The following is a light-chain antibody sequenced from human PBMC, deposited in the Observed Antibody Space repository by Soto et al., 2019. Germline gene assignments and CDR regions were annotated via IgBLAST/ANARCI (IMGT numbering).Light chain of an antibody. Sequence: EIVMTQSPATLSVSPGERATLSCRASQNVDSTYLAWYQQKPGQAPRLLIYGASSRATGIPDRFSGSGSGTDFTPTISRLEPEDFAVYYCQQYGSSRTFGQGTKVDIK. CDR3: QQYGSSRT. V-gene: IGKV3-20*01. CDR2: GAS. CDR1: QNVDSTY. J-gene: IGKJ1*01.